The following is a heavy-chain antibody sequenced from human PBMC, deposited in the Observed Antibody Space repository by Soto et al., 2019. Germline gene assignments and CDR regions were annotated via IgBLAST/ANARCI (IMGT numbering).Heavy chain of an antibody. D-gene: IGHD6-6*01. V-gene: IGHV1-18*01. CDR1: GYAFTTYG. CDR2: ISAHNGNT. Sequence: QVHLVQSGAEVKKPGASVKVSCQGSGYAFTTYGITWVRQAPGQGLEWMGWISAHNGNTNYAQKLQGRVTVTRDTSTSTAYMALRSLRYDATAVYYCARGRDGDYWGQGALVTVSS. CDR3: ARGRDGDY. J-gene: IGHJ4*02.